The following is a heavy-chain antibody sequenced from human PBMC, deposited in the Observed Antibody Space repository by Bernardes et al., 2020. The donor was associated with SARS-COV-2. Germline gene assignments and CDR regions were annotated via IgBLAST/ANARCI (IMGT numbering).Heavy chain of an antibody. D-gene: IGHD3-10*01. V-gene: IGHV3-21*01. CDR3: AREFYYGSGSYLGSDY. CDR2: LSRSSRYI. Sequence: GGSLFLSCAASGFTFSSYSMNWVRQAPGPGLAWVSSLSRSSRYIYYADSVKGRFTISRDNAKNSLYLQMNSLRAEDTAVYYCAREFYYGSGSYLGSDYWGQGTLVNVSS. J-gene: IGHJ4*02. CDR1: GFTFSSYS.